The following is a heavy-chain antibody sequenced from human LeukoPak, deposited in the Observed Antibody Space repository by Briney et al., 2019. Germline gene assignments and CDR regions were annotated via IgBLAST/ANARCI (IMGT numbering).Heavy chain of an antibody. Sequence: SETLSLTCAVSDDSFSSHYWTWIRQPPGKGLEWIGYISYIGSTNYNPSLKSRVTISIDTSKNQFSLKLSSVTAADTAVYYCARVLVTKTKDFDIRGQVTIVSASS. CDR3: ARVLVTKTKDFDI. D-gene: IGHD3-9*01. CDR1: DDSFSSHY. V-gene: IGHV4-59*11. CDR2: ISYIGST. J-gene: IGHJ3*02.